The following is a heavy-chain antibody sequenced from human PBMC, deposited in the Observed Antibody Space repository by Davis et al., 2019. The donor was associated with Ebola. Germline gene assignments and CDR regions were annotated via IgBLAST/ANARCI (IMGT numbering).Heavy chain of an antibody. CDR3: ASPHQIRGQDCFDS. CDR2: INYRGKS. D-gene: IGHD2-2*01. V-gene: IGHV4-34*01. J-gene: IGHJ4*02. CDR1: GGSLNDYY. Sequence: PGGSLRLSCAVYGGSLNDYYWAWVRQPPGKGLEWIGEINYRGKSKYSPSLKSRAALSIDTSQNQVSLKLSSVTAADTAVYYCASPHQIRGQDCFDSWGQGTLVTVSS.